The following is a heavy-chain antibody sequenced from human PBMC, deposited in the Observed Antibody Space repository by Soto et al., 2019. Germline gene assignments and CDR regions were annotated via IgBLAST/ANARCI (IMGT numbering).Heavy chain of an antibody. D-gene: IGHD3-10*01. CDR3: PSLTMGNYSDMDV. V-gene: IGHV3-11*01. J-gene: IGHJ6*03. CDR2: ISSCGTID. CDR1: GFTLSDYY. Sequence: QVHLVESGGGLVKPGGSLSLSCVASGFTLSDYYMSWIRQAPGKGLEWVSYISSCGTIDNYADSLKSRFTISRDNAKNSTFLQMTGLRAEDTAVYYCPSLTMGNYSDMDVWGKGTTVTVSS.